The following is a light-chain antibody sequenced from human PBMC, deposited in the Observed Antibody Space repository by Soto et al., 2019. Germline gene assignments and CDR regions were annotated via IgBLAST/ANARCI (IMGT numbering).Light chain of an antibody. CDR1: SSTIGTSS. CDR3: AAWDDSLNGHV. Sequence: QSVLTQPHSASGTPGQRVTISCSGSSSTIGTSSVRWFQQLPGTAPRLLISTTNQRPSGVPERFSGSKSGTSASLAISGLQSEDEADYYCAAWDDSLNGHVFGTGTKVTVL. J-gene: IGLJ1*01. V-gene: IGLV1-44*01. CDR2: TTN.